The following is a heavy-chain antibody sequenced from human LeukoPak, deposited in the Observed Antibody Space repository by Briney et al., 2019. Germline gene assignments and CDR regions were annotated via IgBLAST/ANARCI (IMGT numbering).Heavy chain of an antibody. CDR3: ARAGYDILTGYYSSVY. V-gene: IGHV3-21*01. Sequence: GGSLRLSCAASGFTFSSYSMNWVRQAPGKGLEWVSSISSISSYIYYADSVKGRFTISRDNAKNSLYLQMNSLRAEDTAVYYCARAGYDILTGYYSSVYWGQGTLVTVSS. J-gene: IGHJ4*02. CDR1: GFTFSSYS. CDR2: ISSISSYI. D-gene: IGHD3-9*01.